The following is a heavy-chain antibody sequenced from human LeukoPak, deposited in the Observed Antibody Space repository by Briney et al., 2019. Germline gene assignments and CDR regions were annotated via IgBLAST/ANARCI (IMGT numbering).Heavy chain of an antibody. D-gene: IGHD3-16*02. CDR3: ARAGYYDSVWGSYRELDWFDP. CDR2: ISSSGSTI. V-gene: IGHV3-48*03. CDR1: GFTFSSYE. J-gene: IGHJ5*02. Sequence: GGSLRLSCAASGFTFSSYEMNWVRQAPGKGLEWVSYISSSGSTIYYADSVKGRFTISRDNAKNSLYLQMNSLRAEDTAVYYCARAGYYDSVWGSYRELDWFDPWGQGTLVTVSS.